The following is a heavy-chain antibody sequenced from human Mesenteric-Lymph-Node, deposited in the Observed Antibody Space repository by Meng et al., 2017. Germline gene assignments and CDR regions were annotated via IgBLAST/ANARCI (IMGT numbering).Heavy chain of an antibody. J-gene: IGHJ4*02. CDR3: ARGDSNDYSRSPFFDY. CDR2: IIPIFGTA. CDR1: GYTFSNYD. Sequence: SVKVSCKASGYTFSNYDISWVRQAPGQGLEWMGGIIPIFGTANYAQKFQGRVTITADESTSTAYMELSSLRSEDTAVYYCARGDSNDYSRSPFFDYWGQGIRVTVSS. D-gene: IGHD5-18*01. V-gene: IGHV1-69*13.